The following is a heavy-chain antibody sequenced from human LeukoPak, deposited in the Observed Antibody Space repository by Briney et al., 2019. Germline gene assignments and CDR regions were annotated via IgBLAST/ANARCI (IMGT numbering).Heavy chain of an antibody. V-gene: IGHV4-34*01. CDR1: GGSFSGYY. CDR2: INHSGST. Sequence: PSGTLSLTCAAYGGSFSGYYWSWIRQPPGKGLEWIGEINHSGSTNYNPSLKSRVTISVDTSKNQFSLKLSSVTAADTAVYYCARSGYSSGWYLNKDYYYYYGMDVWGQGTTVTVSS. D-gene: IGHD6-19*01. CDR3: ARSGYSSGWYLNKDYYYYYGMDV. J-gene: IGHJ6*02.